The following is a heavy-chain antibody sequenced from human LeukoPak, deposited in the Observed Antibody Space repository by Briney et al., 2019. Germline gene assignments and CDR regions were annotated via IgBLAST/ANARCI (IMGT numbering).Heavy chain of an antibody. J-gene: IGHJ4*02. CDR3: ARDLGYYYDSSGYYYSWYYFDY. Sequence: SETLPLTCTVSGGSISSYYWSWIRQPPGKGLEWIGYIYYSGSTNYNPSLKSRVTISVDTSKNQFSLKLSSVTAADTAVYYCARDLGYYYDSSGYYYSWYYFDYWGQGTLVTVSS. D-gene: IGHD3-22*01. V-gene: IGHV4-59*12. CDR2: IYYSGST. CDR1: GGSISSYY.